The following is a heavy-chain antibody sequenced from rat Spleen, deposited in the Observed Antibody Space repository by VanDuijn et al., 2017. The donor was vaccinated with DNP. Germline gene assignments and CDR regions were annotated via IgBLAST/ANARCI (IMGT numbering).Heavy chain of an antibody. CDR3: TTLGTHFDY. Sequence: EVQLVESGGGLVQPGRSLKLSCAASGFTFSFYGMAWVRQAPKKGLEWVACISYDGGGSYYRDSVKGRFTLSRDNAKSTLYLQMDSLRSEDTATYFCTTLGTHFDYWGQGVMVTVSS. D-gene: IGHD1-4*01. CDR2: ISYDGGGS. CDR1: GFTFSFYG. V-gene: IGHV5-20*01. J-gene: IGHJ2*01.